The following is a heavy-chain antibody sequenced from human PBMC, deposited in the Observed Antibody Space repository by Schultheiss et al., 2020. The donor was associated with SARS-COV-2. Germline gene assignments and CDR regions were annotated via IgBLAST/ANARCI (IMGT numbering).Heavy chain of an antibody. CDR1: GFTFSSYG. J-gene: IGHJ3*02. Sequence: GGSLRLSCAASGFTFSSYGMHWVRQAPGKGLEYVSIISSNGGSTYYADSVKGRFTISRDNAKNTLYLQMGSLRAEDMAVYYCARNRYADDALDIWGQGTMVTVSS. CDR3: ARNRYADDALDI. CDR2: ISSNGGST. V-gene: IGHV3-64*02. D-gene: IGHD5-12*01.